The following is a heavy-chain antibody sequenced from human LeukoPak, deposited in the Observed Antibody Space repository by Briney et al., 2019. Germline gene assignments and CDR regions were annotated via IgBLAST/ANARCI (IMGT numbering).Heavy chain of an antibody. CDR2: INSNGGDI. V-gene: IGHV3-64D*09. J-gene: IGHJ4*02. CDR3: VVPLSGHAYGYDY. Sequence: GGSLRLSCSASGFTFRSSILHLLRQAPGKGLEFVSGINSNGGDIHYADSVKDRFIISRDNLKTTLYLQIGRLQPQDPALFYRVVPLSGHAYGYDYWGLGTLVAVSS. CDR1: GFTFRSSI. D-gene: IGHD5-18*01.